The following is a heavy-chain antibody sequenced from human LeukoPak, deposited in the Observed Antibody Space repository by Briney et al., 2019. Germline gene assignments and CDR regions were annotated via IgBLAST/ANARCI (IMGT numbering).Heavy chain of an antibody. CDR3: ARDQGAVAGIDP. CDR2: IYYSGTT. D-gene: IGHD6-19*01. J-gene: IGHJ5*02. CDR1: GTSISTIISY. V-gene: IGHV4-39*07. Sequence: SETLSLTCTVSGTSISTIISYWGWIRQTPGKGLEWIGSIYYSGTTYYNPSLESRVTISIDTSKNQFSVKLTSVTAADTAVYYCARDQGAVAGIDPWGQGTLVTVSS.